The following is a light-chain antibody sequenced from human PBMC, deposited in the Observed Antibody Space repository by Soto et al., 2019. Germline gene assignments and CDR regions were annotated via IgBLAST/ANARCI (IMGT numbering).Light chain of an antibody. CDR2: GAS. Sequence: EIGLTQSPGTLSLSPGERATLSCRASESVNSNYLAWYQQKPGQVPRPLSYGASIRAAGVPDRLSGSGSGTDFTLTISRLEPEDYAVYYCQQYGTSPHTFGQGTKLEIK. CDR1: ESVNSNY. V-gene: IGKV3-20*01. CDR3: QQYGTSPHT. J-gene: IGKJ2*01.